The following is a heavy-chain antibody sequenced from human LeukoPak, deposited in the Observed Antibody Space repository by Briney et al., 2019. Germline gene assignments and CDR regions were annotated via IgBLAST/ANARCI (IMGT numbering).Heavy chain of an antibody. CDR1: GGTFSSFA. V-gene: IGHV1-69*13. J-gene: IGHJ5*02. D-gene: IGHD1-26*01. CDR2: IIPNFGTT. Sequence: ASVKVSCKTSGGTFSSFAVNWVRQAPGQGLEWMGGIIPNFGTTSYAQKLQGRVTITADVTTSTVQMELTSLKSEDAAVYYCARDGRAISWGQGTLVTVSS. CDR3: ARDGRAIS.